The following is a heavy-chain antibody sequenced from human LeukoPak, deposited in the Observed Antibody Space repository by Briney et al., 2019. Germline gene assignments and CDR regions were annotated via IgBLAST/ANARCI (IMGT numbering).Heavy chain of an antibody. Sequence: SVKVSCTASGGTFSSYAISWVRRAPGQGLEWMGGIIPIFGTANYAQKFQGRVTITADESTSTAYMELSSLRSEDTAVYYCARDGQWLVRGEEGFDPWGQGTLVTVSS. CDR1: GGTFSSYA. J-gene: IGHJ5*02. V-gene: IGHV1-69*13. CDR2: IIPIFGTA. D-gene: IGHD6-19*01. CDR3: ARDGQWLVRGEEGFDP.